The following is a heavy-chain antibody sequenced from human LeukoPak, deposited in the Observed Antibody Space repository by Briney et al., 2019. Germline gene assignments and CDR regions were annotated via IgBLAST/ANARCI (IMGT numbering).Heavy chain of an antibody. D-gene: IGHD2-2*01. Sequence: PGGSLRLSCAASGFTFSDYYMSWIRRAPGKGLEWVSYISGSGSTMYYADSVKGRFTISRDNSKNTLYLQMNSLRAEDTAVYYCAKYFARAVVVPAALDDYWGQGTLVTVSS. CDR1: GFTFSDYY. J-gene: IGHJ4*02. CDR3: AKYFARAVVVPAALDDY. CDR2: ISGSGSTM. V-gene: IGHV3-11*01.